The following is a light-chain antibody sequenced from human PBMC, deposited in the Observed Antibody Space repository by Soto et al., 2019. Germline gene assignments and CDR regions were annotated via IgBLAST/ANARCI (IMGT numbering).Light chain of an antibody. V-gene: IGLV1-44*01. Sequence: QSVLTQPTSASGTPGQRVTISCSGSSSNIGTHTVNWYQQLPGTAPKLVIYSNNQRPSGVPDRFSGSKSGTSASLAISWLRSEDEADYYCATWDDSLNGVFGGGTKLTVL. CDR3: ATWDDSLNGV. J-gene: IGLJ2*01. CDR2: SNN. CDR1: SSNIGTHT.